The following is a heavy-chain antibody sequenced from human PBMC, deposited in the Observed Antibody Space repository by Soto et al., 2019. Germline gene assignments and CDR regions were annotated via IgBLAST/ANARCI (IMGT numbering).Heavy chain of an antibody. J-gene: IGHJ4*02. CDR3: ARKSGRDCHSGGGCFSLDV. CDR2: IVPLSDRT. V-gene: IGHV1-69*01. CDR1: GETLNSNP. Sequence: QVQLVQSGAEVKKAGSSLKVSCKVFGETLNSNPIGWVRQAPGQGLEWVGGIVPLSDRTNYAQELQGRVTVTADGFTSTVYMELSNLKSDDTAVYYCARKSGRDCHSGGGCFSLDVWGQGSLITVSS. D-gene: IGHD2-15*01.